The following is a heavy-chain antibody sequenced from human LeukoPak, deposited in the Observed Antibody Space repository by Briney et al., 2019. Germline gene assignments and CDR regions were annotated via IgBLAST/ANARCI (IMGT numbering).Heavy chain of an antibody. Sequence: GGSLRLSCAASGFTFSSYSMNWVRQAPGKGLEWVSSISSSSSYIYYADSVKGRFTISRDNAKNSLYLQMNSLRAEDTAVYYCACHSVYDIQKRDYWGQGTLVTVSS. J-gene: IGHJ4*02. CDR2: ISSSSSYI. V-gene: IGHV3-21*01. CDR1: GFTFSSYS. CDR3: ACHSVYDIQKRDY. D-gene: IGHD5/OR15-5a*01.